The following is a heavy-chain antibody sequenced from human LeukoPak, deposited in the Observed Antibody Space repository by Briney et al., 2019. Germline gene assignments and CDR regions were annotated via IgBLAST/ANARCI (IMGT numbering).Heavy chain of an antibody. J-gene: IGHJ4*02. Sequence: ASVKVSYKASGYTFTSYGISWVRQAPGQGLEWMEWISAYNGNTNYAQKLQGRVTMTTDTSTSTAYMELRSLRSDDTAVYYCARDSSYGIYFDYWGQGTLVTVSS. CDR1: GYTFTSYG. CDR2: ISAYNGNT. D-gene: IGHD5-18*01. CDR3: ARDSSYGIYFDY. V-gene: IGHV1-18*01.